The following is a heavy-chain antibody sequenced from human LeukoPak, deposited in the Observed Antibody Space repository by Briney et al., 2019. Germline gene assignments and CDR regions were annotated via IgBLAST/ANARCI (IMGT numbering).Heavy chain of an antibody. J-gene: IGHJ4*02. Sequence: PGGSLRLSCAASGFTFSTYWMTWVRQAPGKGLEWVANIKQDGSEKYYEDSMKGRFTISRDNAKSSLYLQMKSLRAEDTAVYYCATARWVTTDFDYWGQGTLVTVSS. CDR1: GFTFSTYW. D-gene: IGHD4-17*01. CDR2: IKQDGSEK. V-gene: IGHV3-7*01. CDR3: ATARWVTTDFDY.